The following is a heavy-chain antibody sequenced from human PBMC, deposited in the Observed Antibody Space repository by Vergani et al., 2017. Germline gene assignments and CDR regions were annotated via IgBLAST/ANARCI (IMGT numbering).Heavy chain of an antibody. CDR3: ATGTRDVLMMLLGPGYMDV. CDR1: GFTFSSYS. CDR2: ISSSSSYI. Sequence: VQLVESGGGLVKPGGSLRLSCAASGFTFSSYSMNWVRQAPGKGLEWVAAISSSSSYIYYADSVEGRVTISSDNAKNALELQMNSLSAEDTAVYYCATGTRDVLMMLLGPGYMDVWGKGTTVTVSS. V-gene: IGHV3-21*01. J-gene: IGHJ6*03. D-gene: IGHD2-8*01.